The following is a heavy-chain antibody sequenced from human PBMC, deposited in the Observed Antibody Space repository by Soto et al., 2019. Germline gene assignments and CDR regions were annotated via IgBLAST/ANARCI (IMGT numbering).Heavy chain of an antibody. CDR1: GYTFTDYA. CDR2: ISPYSGNT. CDR3: ARDHGLAWAVRPANYYYAMDV. Sequence: QAKLAQSGPELKSPGASVKVSCKASGYTFTDYAISWVRQAPGQGFQWVGWISPYSGNTTSAENFFDRVAMTTDTSTKTAYLELRSLRSDDTAVYYCARDHGLAWAVRPANYYYAMDVWGQGTTVTVSS. D-gene: IGHD6-6*01. V-gene: IGHV1-18*04. J-gene: IGHJ6*02.